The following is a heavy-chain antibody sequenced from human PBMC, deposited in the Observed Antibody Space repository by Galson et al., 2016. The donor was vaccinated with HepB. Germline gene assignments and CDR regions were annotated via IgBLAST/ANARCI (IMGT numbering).Heavy chain of an antibody. D-gene: IGHD4-17*01. CDR2: VFWDDHK. J-gene: IGHJ2*01. CDR3: AHTGPPRTDDDYRPWSFDL. Sequence: PALVKPTQTLTLTCTFSGFSLSSRGVGVGWIRQPPGKALEWFALVFWDDHKRYRPSPQSRLTITKDTSKNQVVLTMTNIDPVDTATYYCAHTGPPRTDDDYRPWSFDLWGRGTLVTVSS. V-gene: IGHV2-5*02. CDR1: GFSLSSRGVG.